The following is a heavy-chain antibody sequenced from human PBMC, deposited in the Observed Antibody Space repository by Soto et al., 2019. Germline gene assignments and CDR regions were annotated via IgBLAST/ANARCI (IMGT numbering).Heavy chain of an antibody. J-gene: IGHJ3*02. Sequence: SETRSLTCTVSGGSISSYYWSWIRQPPGKGLEWIGYIYYSGSTNYNPSLKSRVTISVDTSKNQFSLKLSSVTAADTAAYYCARFTMVRGVIRTDAFDIWGQGTMVTVSS. CDR2: IYYSGST. V-gene: IGHV4-59*01. CDR3: ARFTMVRGVIRTDAFDI. D-gene: IGHD3-10*01. CDR1: GGSISSYY.